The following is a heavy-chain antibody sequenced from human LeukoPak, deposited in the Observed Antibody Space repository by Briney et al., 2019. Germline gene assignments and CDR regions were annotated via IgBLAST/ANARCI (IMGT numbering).Heavy chain of an antibody. Sequence: SETLSLTCTVSGGSISSYYWSRIRQPAGKGLEWIGRIYTTGSTNYNPSLKSRVTISVDTSKNQFSLKLSFVTAADTAVYYCARDRGDYGGPDYWGRGTLVTVSS. CDR1: GGSISSYY. J-gene: IGHJ4*02. V-gene: IGHV4-4*07. CDR3: ARDRGDYGGPDY. CDR2: IYTTGST. D-gene: IGHD4-23*01.